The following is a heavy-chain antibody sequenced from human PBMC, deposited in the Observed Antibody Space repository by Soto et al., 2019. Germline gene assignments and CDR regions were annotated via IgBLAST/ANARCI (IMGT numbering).Heavy chain of an antibody. J-gene: IGHJ2*01. Sequence: QVQVVQSGAEVKKPGASVKVSCKASGYTFTSYAMHCVRQAPGQSLEWMGWINPGNGNTRYSQKFQGRVTITRDTSASTAYMELSSLRSEDTAVYYCARGASSVTTFYFDLWGRGTLVTVSS. CDR2: INPGNGNT. V-gene: IGHV1-3*01. CDR3: ARGASSVTTFYFDL. CDR1: GYTFTSYA. D-gene: IGHD4-17*01.